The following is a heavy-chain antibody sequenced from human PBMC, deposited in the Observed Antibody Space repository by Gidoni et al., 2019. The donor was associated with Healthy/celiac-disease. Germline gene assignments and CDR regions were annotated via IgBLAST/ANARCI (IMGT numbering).Heavy chain of an antibody. V-gene: IGHV3-43*01. Sequence: EVQLVESGGVVVQPGGSLRLSCAASGFTFDSYTRHWVRQAPGKGLEWVSLISWDGGSTYYADSVKGRFTIARDNSKNSLYLQMNRLRTEDTALYYCAKGVRYSSGWDPFDYWGQGTLVTVSS. D-gene: IGHD6-19*01. CDR2: ISWDGGST. J-gene: IGHJ4*02. CDR1: GFTFDSYT. CDR3: AKGVRYSSGWDPFDY.